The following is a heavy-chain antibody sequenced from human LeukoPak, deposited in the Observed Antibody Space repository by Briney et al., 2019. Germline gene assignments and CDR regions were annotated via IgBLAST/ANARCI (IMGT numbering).Heavy chain of an antibody. CDR3: AREYNWNDYLFDY. Sequence: PGGSLRLSCAASGFTFSSYWMSWVRQAPGKGLEWVAVISYDESNKYYADSVKGRFTISRDNSKNTLYLQMNSLRAEDTAVYYCAREYNWNDYLFDYWGQGTLVTVSS. D-gene: IGHD1-20*01. J-gene: IGHJ4*02. V-gene: IGHV3-30-3*01. CDR1: GFTFSSYW. CDR2: ISYDESNK.